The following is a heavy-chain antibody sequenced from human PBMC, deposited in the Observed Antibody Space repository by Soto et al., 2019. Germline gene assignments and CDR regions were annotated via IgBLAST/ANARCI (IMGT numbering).Heavy chain of an antibody. CDR3: ARTKCSGGSCYSWSLDY. V-gene: IGHV4-31*03. D-gene: IGHD2-15*01. J-gene: IGHJ4*02. CDR2: RYYSKST. Sequence: PSETLSLTCTVSGGSITTGGYYWSWIRQLPGKGLEWIGHRYYSKSTYYNPSLKSRVSISLDTSKNQFSLKLSFVTAAVTAMYYCARTKCSGGSCYSWSLDYWGQGTPVTVSS. CDR1: GGSITTGGYY.